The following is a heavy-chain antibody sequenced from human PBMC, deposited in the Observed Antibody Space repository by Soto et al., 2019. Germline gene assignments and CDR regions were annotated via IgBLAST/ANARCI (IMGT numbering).Heavy chain of an antibody. CDR2: ISSSGSTI. J-gene: IGHJ6*02. Sequence: GGSLRLSCAASGFTFSDYYMSWIRQAPGKGLEWVSYISSSGSTIYYADSVKGRFTISRDNAKNSLYLQMNSLRAEDTAVYYCATALTDQYSSSTYYCGMDVWGQGTTVTVSS. V-gene: IGHV3-11*01. CDR3: ATALTDQYSSSTYYCGMDV. D-gene: IGHD6-6*01. CDR1: GFTFSDYY.